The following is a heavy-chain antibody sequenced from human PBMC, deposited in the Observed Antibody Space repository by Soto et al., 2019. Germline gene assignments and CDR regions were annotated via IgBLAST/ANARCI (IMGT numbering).Heavy chain of an antibody. CDR3: AKKSLGSITLPAVYYFDY. CDR1: GFTFGNYA. CDR2: ISGGGDAT. Sequence: VQLLESGGGLVQPGGSLRLSCAASGFTFGNYAFSWVRQAPGKGLEWVSVISGGGDATYYPDSVKGRFTTSRDNSKNTVYLQMNSLRAEDTAVYYCAKKSLGSITLPAVYYFDYWGQGTLVTVSS. V-gene: IGHV3-23*01. D-gene: IGHD7-27*01. J-gene: IGHJ4*02.